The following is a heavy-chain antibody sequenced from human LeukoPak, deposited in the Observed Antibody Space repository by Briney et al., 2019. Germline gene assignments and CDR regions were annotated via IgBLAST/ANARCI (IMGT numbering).Heavy chain of an antibody. CDR3: ARDDCSTISCYHNWFDP. Sequence: GGSLRLSCAASGFTFSSYWMSWVRQAPGKGREWVANIKQDGSEKYYADSVKGRFTISRDNAKNSLYLQISSLRDEDTAVYYCARDDCSTISCYHNWFDPWGQGTLVTVSS. V-gene: IGHV3-7*01. CDR2: IKQDGSEK. CDR1: GFTFSSYW. J-gene: IGHJ5*02. D-gene: IGHD2-2*01.